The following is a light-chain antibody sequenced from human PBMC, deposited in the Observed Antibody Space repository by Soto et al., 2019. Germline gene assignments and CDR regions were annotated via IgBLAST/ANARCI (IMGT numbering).Light chain of an antibody. V-gene: IGKV3-20*01. CDR1: QGVSSSY. CDR2: GAS. Sequence: EVVLTQSPGTLSLSPGERATLSCRASQGVSSSYFACYQQQPGPAPRLLIYGASSRATGTPDRFSGSGSGTDFTLTISRLEPEDFAVYYCQQYGSSGTFGQGTKVDIK. CDR3: QQYGSSGT. J-gene: IGKJ1*01.